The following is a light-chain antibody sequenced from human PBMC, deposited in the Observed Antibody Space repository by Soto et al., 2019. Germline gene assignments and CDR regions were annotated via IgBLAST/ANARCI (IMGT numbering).Light chain of an antibody. CDR1: QNIYSN. V-gene: IGKV3-15*01. CDR3: LQYHNLWA. Sequence: LVMAQSPATLSVSPGERATLSCRASQNIYSNVAWYQQRPGQAPRLLIYRASTRATGIPARFSGSGSGTEFTLTISSLQSEDFTVYACLQYHNLWAFGQGTTADI. CDR2: RAS. J-gene: IGKJ1*01.